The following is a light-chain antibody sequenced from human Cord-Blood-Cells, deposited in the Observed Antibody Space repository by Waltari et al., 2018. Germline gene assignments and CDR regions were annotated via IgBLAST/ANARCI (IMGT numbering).Light chain of an antibody. CDR1: QSVSSN. Sequence: EIVMTQSPATLSVSPGERATLSCRASQSVSSNLAWYQQEPGQAPRRLIYGASTRATGIPARFSGSGSGTEFTLTISSLQSEDFAVYYCQQYNNWPIFTFGPGTKVDIK. CDR2: GAS. V-gene: IGKV3-15*01. CDR3: QQYNNWPIFT. J-gene: IGKJ3*01.